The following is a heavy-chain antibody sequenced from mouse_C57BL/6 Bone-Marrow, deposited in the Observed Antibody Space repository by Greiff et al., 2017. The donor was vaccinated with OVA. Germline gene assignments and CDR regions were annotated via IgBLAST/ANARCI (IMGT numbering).Heavy chain of an antibody. Sequence: LVESGAELVKPGASVKMSCKASGYTFTSYWITWVKQRPGQGLEWIGDIYPGSGSTNYNEKFKSKATLTVDTSSSTAYMQLSSLTSEDSAVYYCARGITTVGDYWGQGTTLTVSS. V-gene: IGHV1-55*01. CDR1: GYTFTSYW. CDR3: ARGITTVGDY. CDR2: IYPGSGST. J-gene: IGHJ2*01. D-gene: IGHD1-1*01.